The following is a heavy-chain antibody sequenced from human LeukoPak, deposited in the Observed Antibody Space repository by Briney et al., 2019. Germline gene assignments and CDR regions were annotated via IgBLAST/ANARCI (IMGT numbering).Heavy chain of an antibody. CDR3: ARDPPTIFGVVLKRDDI. D-gene: IGHD3-3*01. CDR2: ISPNNGNT. CDR1: GYTFTGYY. V-gene: IGHV1-18*04. J-gene: IGHJ3*02. Sequence: GASVKVSCKTSGYTFTGYYVHWVRQAPGQGLEWMGWISPNNGNTNYAQKLQGRVTMTTDTSTSTAYMELRSLRSDDTAVYYCARDPPTIFGVVLKRDDIWGQGTMVTVSS.